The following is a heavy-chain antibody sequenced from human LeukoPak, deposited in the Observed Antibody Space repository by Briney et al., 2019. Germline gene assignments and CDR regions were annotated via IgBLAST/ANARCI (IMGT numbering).Heavy chain of an antibody. V-gene: IGHV3-11*04. CDR3: ARGGRRDSSYNYFDY. CDR1: GFTFSDYY. CDR2: ISSSGSTI. D-gene: IGHD5-24*01. J-gene: IGHJ4*02. Sequence: GGSLRLSCAASGFTFSDYYMSWIRQAPGKGLEWVSYISSSGSTIYYADSVKGRFTISRDNSKNSLFLQMNSLRVEDTAVYYCARGGRRDSSYNYFDYWGQGTLVTVSS.